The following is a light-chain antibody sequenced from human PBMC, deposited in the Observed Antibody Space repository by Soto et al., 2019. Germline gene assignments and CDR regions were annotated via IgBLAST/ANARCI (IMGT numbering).Light chain of an antibody. V-gene: IGKV1-5*01. Sequence: DIQVTQSPPTLSASVGDRVTITFRASQTISTWMAWYQQKPGKAPKLLVYDASTLQSGVASRFSGSGSGTEFTLIISGLQPDDFATYYCQQYYSYPLTFGPGTKVDIK. CDR2: DAS. CDR1: QTISTW. CDR3: QQYYSYPLT. J-gene: IGKJ3*01.